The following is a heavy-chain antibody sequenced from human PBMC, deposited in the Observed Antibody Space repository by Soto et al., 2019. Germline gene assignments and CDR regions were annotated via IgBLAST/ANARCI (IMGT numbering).Heavy chain of an antibody. Sequence: QVQLVESGGGVVQPGRSLRLSCAASGFTFISYGMHWVRQAPGKGLQWVAFISYDGSDRYYEDSVKGRFTISRGNSKNTLYLQINSLKTEDTAVYYCARATNYCYAMDVWGQGTTVTVSS. CDR3: ARATNYCYAMDV. J-gene: IGHJ6*02. V-gene: IGHV3-33*05. CDR1: GFTFISYG. CDR2: ISYDGSDR.